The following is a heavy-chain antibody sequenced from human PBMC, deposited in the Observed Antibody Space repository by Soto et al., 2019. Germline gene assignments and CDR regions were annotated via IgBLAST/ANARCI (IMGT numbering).Heavy chain of an antibody. D-gene: IGHD3-3*01. V-gene: IGHV4-39*02. CDR3: ATTARYYDVLSGYDLPGTSNI. CDR2: IYYSGIT. J-gene: IGHJ3*02. CDR1: RVSICVTENC. Sequence: SDTLYLTCTVARVSICVTENCWGWILQPPGKWLEWLGSIYYSGITHYNPSLKSRLTISVDTSRDHFSLSLTSVTAADTAVYYCATTARYYDVLSGYDLPGTSNIWGQGTLVS.